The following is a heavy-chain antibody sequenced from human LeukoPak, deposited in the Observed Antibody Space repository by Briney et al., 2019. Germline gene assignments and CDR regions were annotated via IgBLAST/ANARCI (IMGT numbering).Heavy chain of an antibody. J-gene: IGHJ4*02. V-gene: IGHV1-18*04. CDR3: ARESHVEREEY. CDR1: GYSFTGYY. CDR2: ISANNGDT. Sequence: GASAKVSCKTSGYSFTGYYIHWVRQAPGQGLEWMGWISANNGDTDYSQRLQDRVTMTIDTSTSTAYMELRSLRSDDTAVYYCARESHVEREEYWGQGTLVTVSS. D-gene: IGHD1-1*01.